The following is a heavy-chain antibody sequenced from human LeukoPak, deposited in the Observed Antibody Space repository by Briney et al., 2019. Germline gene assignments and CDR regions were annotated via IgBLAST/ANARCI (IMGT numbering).Heavy chain of an antibody. J-gene: IGHJ4*02. V-gene: IGHV3-21*04. D-gene: IGHD2-21*02. CDR1: GFTFSSYS. CDR3: AKDIHPPYCGGDCYSGFDY. CDR2: ISSSSSYI. Sequence: GGSLRLSCAASGFTFSSYSMNWVRQAPGKGLEWVSSISSSSSYIYYADSVKGRFTISRDNAKNSLYLQMNSLRAEDTALYYCAKDIHPPYCGGDCYSGFDYWGQGTLVTVSS.